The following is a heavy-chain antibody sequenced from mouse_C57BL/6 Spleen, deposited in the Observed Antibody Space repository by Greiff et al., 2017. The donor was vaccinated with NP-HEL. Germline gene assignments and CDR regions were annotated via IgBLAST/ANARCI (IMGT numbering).Heavy chain of an antibody. CDR1: GYIFTSYW. CDR3: ARMGLLHAMDY. D-gene: IGHD2-3*01. V-gene: IGHV1-50*01. Sequence: QVQLQQPGAELVKPGASVKLSCKASGYIFTSYWMQWVKQRPGQGLEWIGEIDPSDSYTNYNQKFKGKATLTVDTSSSTAYMQLSSLTSEDSAVYYCARMGLLHAMDYWGQGTSVTVSS. J-gene: IGHJ4*01. CDR2: IDPSDSYT.